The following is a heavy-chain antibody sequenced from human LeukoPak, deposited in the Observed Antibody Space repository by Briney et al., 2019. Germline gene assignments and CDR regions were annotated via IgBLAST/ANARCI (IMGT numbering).Heavy chain of an antibody. D-gene: IGHD5-12*01. CDR2: IYYSGST. Sequence: SETLSLTCTVSGGSISSSSYYWGWIRQPPGKGLEWIGSIYYSGSTYYNPSLKSRVTISVDTSKNQFSLKLSSVTAADTAVYYCARDRRGYGGRFDYWGQGTLVTVSS. CDR1: GGSISSSSYY. J-gene: IGHJ4*02. CDR3: ARDRRGYGGRFDY. V-gene: IGHV4-39*07.